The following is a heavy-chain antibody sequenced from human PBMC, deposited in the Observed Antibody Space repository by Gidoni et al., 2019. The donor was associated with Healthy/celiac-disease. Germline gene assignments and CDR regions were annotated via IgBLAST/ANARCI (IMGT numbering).Heavy chain of an antibody. CDR3: ARGSGFY. CDR2: IWYDGSNK. Sequence: QVQLVESGGGVVQPGRSLRLSCAASGFTFSSYGVHWVRQAPGKGLGWGAVIWYDGSNKYYADSVKGRFTISRDNSKNTLYLQMNSLRAEDTAVYYWARGSGFYWGQGTLVTVSS. CDR1: GFTFSSYG. J-gene: IGHJ4*02. V-gene: IGHV3-33*01. D-gene: IGHD6-19*01.